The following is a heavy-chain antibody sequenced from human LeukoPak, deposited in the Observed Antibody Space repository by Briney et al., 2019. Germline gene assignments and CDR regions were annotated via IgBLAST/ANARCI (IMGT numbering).Heavy chain of an antibody. CDR2: INAGNGNT. J-gene: IGHJ5*02. CDR1: GYSLISYG. Sequence: VASVKVPCKASGYSLISYGLNWVRQAPGQRLEWMGWINAGNGNTKYSQKFQGRVTITRDTSASTAYMELSSLRSEDTAVYYCARAERGIAAAGTSGAYDAWGQGTLVTVSS. V-gene: IGHV1-3*01. CDR3: ARAERGIAAAGTSGAYDA. D-gene: IGHD6-13*01.